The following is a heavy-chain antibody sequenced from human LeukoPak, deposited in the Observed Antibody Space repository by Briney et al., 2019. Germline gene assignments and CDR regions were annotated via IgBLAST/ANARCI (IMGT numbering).Heavy chain of an antibody. V-gene: IGHV4-4*02. J-gene: IGHJ2*01. Sequence: SGTLSLTCAVSGGSISSSNWWSWVRQPPGKGLEWIGEIYHSGSTNYNPSLKSRVTISVDKSKNQFSLKLSSVTAADTAVYYYARDRWGYYGSGSYYAVWYFDLWGRGTLVTVSS. CDR2: IYHSGST. CDR3: ARDRWGYYGSGSYYAVWYFDL. CDR1: GGSISSSNW. D-gene: IGHD3-10*01.